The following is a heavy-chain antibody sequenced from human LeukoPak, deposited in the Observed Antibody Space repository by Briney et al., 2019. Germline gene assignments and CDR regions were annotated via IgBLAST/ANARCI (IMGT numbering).Heavy chain of an antibody. V-gene: IGHV3-9*01. CDR3: AKATGSGWYIDY. J-gene: IGHJ4*02. D-gene: IGHD6-19*01. Sequence: GGSLRLSCAASGFTFSSYGMHWVRQAPGKGLEWVSGISWNSGSIAYVDSVKGRFTISRDNAKNSLYLQMNSLRAEDTALYYCAKATGSGWYIDYWGQGTLVTVSS. CDR1: GFTFSSYG. CDR2: ISWNSGSI.